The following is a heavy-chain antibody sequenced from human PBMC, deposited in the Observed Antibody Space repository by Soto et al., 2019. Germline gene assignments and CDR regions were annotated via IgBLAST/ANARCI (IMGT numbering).Heavy chain of an antibody. V-gene: IGHV4-30-2*01. Sequence: QLQLQESGSGLVKPSQTLSLTCAVSGGSISSGDYSWNWIRQPPGKGLEWIGYIYYGGSTYYNPSLQSRVTMSVDRSRHQFSLKLNSVTAADTAVYYCARVRREYDNSGPVDYWGQGTLVTVSS. CDR2: IYYGGST. CDR3: ARVRREYDNSGPVDY. J-gene: IGHJ4*02. D-gene: IGHD3-22*01. CDR1: GGSISSGDYS.